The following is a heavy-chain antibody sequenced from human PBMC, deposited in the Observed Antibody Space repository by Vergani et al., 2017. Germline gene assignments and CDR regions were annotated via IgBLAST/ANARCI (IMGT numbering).Heavy chain of an antibody. V-gene: IGHV4-30-2*01. CDR3: ARNTRECSGGSCYSTFDP. J-gene: IGHJ5*02. CDR1: GGPISSGGYS. CDR2: IYHSGRT. Sequence: QLQLQESGSGLVKPSQTLSLTCAVSGGPISSGGYSRSWIRQPPGKGLEWIGYIYHSGRTYYNPSLKSRVTISVDRSKNQFSLKLSSVTAADTAVYYCARNTRECSGGSCYSTFDPWGQGTLVTVSS. D-gene: IGHD2-15*01.